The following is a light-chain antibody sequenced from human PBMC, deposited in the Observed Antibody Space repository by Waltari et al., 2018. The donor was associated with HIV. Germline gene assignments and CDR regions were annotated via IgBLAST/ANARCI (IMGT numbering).Light chain of an antibody. CDR2: WAS. CDR1: QSILFSTTNSNY. V-gene: IGKV4-1*01. CDR3: QQYYSHPRT. Sequence: DIVLTQSPDSLTVSLGERATINCKASQSILFSTTNSNYLAWYQQEPGHPPKLLISWASGRRSGVPDRFSGAGSGTDFTLTITSLQAEDVAVYYCQQYYSHPRTFGQGTKLEI. J-gene: IGKJ2*01.